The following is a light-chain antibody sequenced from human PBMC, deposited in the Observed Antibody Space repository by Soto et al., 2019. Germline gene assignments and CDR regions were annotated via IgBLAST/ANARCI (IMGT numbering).Light chain of an antibody. CDR3: QQYGSSPRT. CDR2: GAS. V-gene: IGKV3-20*01. J-gene: IGKJ1*01. Sequence: EIALMQSAGTLSLSPGERATLSCRASQSVSSSYLAWYQQKPGQAPRLLIYGASSRATGIPDRFSGNGSGTDFTLTISRLEPADFAVYYCQQYGSSPRTFGQGTNVEI. CDR1: QSVSSSY.